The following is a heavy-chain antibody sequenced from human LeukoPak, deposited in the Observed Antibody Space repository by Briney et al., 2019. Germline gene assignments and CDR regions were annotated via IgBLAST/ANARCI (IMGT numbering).Heavy chain of an antibody. V-gene: IGHV1-2*02. CDR2: INPNSGGT. CDR1: GYTFTGHY. J-gene: IGHJ4*02. CDR3: ARGPPSGYSYGYSGY. Sequence: ASVKVSCKASGYTFTGHYMHWVRQAPGQGLEWMGWINPNSGGTNYAQKFQGRVTMTRDTSISTAYMELSRLRSDDTAVYYCARGPPSGYSYGYSGYWGQGTLVTVSS. D-gene: IGHD5-18*01.